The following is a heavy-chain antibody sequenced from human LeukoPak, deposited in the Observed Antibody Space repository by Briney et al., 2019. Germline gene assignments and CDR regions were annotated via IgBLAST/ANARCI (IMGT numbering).Heavy chain of an antibody. J-gene: IGHJ4*02. V-gene: IGHV1-18*01. CDR2: ISAYNGNT. CDR1: GYTFTSYG. CDR3: ASSSILSTFYDY. D-gene: IGHD2/OR15-2a*01. Sequence: ASVKVSCKASGYTFTSYGISWVRQAPGQGLEWVGWISAYNGNTNYAQKLQGRVTMTTDTSTSTAYMELRSLRSDDTAVYYCASSSILSTFYDYWGQGTLVTVSS.